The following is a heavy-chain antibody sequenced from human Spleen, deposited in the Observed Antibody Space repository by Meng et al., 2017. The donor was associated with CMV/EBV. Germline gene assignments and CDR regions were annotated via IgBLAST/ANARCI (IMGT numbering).Heavy chain of an antibody. J-gene: IGHJ6*02. CDR2: VTNSDNSI. CDR1: GFTLSDYY. V-gene: IGHV3-11*04. D-gene: IGHD4-11*01. Sequence: GGSLRLSCAASGFTLSDYYIIWIRQAPGKGLEWVSYVTNSDNSIYYADSVKGRFTISRDNAKNSLYLQMNSLRAEDTAVYYCAREDYSNYGGDYYYGMDVWGQGTTVTVSS. CDR3: AREDYSNYGGDYYYGMDV.